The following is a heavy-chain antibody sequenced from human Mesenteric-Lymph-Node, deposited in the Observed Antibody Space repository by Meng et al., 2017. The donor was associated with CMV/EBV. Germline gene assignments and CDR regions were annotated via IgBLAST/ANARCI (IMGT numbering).Heavy chain of an antibody. D-gene: IGHD6-6*01. J-gene: IGHJ4*02. Sequence: SETLSLTCTVSGGSISSSSYYWGWIRQPPGKGLEWIVSIYYSGSTYYNPSLKSRVTISVDTSKNQFSLKLSSVTAADTAVYYCARRWYSSSYDYWGQGTLVTVSS. CDR3: ARRWYSSSYDY. V-gene: IGHV4-39*07. CDR2: IYYSGST. CDR1: GGSISSSSYY.